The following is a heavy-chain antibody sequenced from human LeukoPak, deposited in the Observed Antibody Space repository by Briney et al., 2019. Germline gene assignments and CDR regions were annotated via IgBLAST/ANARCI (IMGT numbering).Heavy chain of an antibody. Sequence: PSETLSLTCTVSGGSISSYYWSWIRPPPGQGLEWIGYIYYSGSTTYNTPPTSRVTLSVDPSKNQFSLKLSSVTAADTAVYYCARYCGGDCTLLGSRVGAFDIWGQGTMVTVSS. CDR2: IYYSGST. V-gene: IGHV4-59*01. CDR1: GGSISSYY. CDR3: ARYCGGDCTLLGSRVGAFDI. D-gene: IGHD2-21*02. J-gene: IGHJ3*02.